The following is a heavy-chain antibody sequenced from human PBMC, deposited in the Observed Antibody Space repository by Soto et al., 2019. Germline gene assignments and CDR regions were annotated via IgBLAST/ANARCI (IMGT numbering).Heavy chain of an antibody. D-gene: IGHD6-19*01. CDR1: GFTFSSYA. V-gene: IGHV3-23*01. Sequence: EVQLLESGGGLVQPGGSLILSCAASGFTFSSYAMSWVRQAPGKGLEWVSAISGSGGSTYYADSVKGRFTISRDNSKNTLYLQMNSLRAEDTAVYYCAKPFGLSSGWYYFDYWGQGTLVTVSS. CDR2: ISGSGGST. CDR3: AKPFGLSSGWYYFDY. J-gene: IGHJ4*02.